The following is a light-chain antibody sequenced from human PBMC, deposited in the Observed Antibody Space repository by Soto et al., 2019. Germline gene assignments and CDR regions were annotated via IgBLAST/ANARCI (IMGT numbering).Light chain of an antibody. J-gene: IGLJ2*01. CDR3: CSYTSSATPV. V-gene: IGLV1-40*01. CDR2: VNN. Sequence: QSVLTQPPSVSGAPGQTVTISCTGSSSNIGADFDVHWYQFLPGTAPKLLVYVNNNRPSGIPDRFSGSKSGTSASLAITGLQAEDEADYYCCSYTSSATPVFGGGTKVTVL. CDR1: SSNIGADFD.